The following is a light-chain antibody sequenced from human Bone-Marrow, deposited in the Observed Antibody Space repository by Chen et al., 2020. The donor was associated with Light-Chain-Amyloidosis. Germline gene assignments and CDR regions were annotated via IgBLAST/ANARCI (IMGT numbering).Light chain of an antibody. CDR3: QSADSSGTSEVI. J-gene: IGLJ2*01. CDR2: RDT. CDR1: DLPTKY. V-gene: IGLV3-25*03. Sequence: YELTQPPSVSVSPGQTARITCSGTDLPTKYAYWYQQKPGQAPVLVIHRDTARAAGISERFPGASSGSTATLPIRGVPAEDESDYHCQSADSSGTSEVIFVGGTKLTV.